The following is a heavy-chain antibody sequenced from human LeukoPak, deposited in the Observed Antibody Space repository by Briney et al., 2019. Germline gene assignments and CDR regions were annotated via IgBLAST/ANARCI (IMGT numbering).Heavy chain of an antibody. CDR3: VGSSGWPGY. J-gene: IGHJ4*02. D-gene: IGHD6-19*01. Sequence: GGSLRLSCAASGFTFSSAWMNWVRQAPGKGPVWVSRINTDASIITYADSVKGRFTISRDNAKDTLFLQMNSLRAEDTAVYYCVGSSGWPGYWGRGTLVTVSS. CDR2: INTDASII. CDR1: GFTFSSAW. V-gene: IGHV3-74*01.